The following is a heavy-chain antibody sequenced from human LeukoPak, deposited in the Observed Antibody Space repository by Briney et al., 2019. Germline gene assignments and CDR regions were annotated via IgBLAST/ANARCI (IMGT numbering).Heavy chain of an antibody. CDR3: ARGDYDILTGPSSSNWFDP. V-gene: IGHV1-8*01. CDR2: MNPNSGNT. J-gene: IGHJ5*02. D-gene: IGHD3-9*01. Sequence: GASVKVSCKASGYTFTSYDINWVRQATGQGLEWMGWMNPNSGNTGYARKFQGRVTMTRNTSISTAYMELSSLRSEDTAVYYCARGDYDILTGPSSSNWFDPWGQGTLVTVSS. CDR1: GYTFTSYD.